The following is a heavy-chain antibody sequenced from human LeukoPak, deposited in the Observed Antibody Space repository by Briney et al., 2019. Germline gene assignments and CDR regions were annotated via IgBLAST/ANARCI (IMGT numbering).Heavy chain of an antibody. J-gene: IGHJ4*02. CDR2: INPNSGGT. Sequence: GASVKVSCKASGYTFTGYYMHWVRQAPGQGLEWMGWINPNSGGTNYAQKFQGRVTMTRDTSISTAYMELSRLRSDDTAVYYCARIPDLSHYYDSSGLGWGQGTLVTVSS. CDR3: ARIPDLSHYYDSSGLG. CDR1: GYTFTGYY. V-gene: IGHV1-2*02. D-gene: IGHD3-22*01.